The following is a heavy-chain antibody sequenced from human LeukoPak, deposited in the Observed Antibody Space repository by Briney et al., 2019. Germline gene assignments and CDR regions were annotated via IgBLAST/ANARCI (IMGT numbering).Heavy chain of an antibody. CDR1: GYTFTGYY. CDR3: ARNFYFDSSGYYHY. Sequence: ASVKVSCKASGYTFTGYYMHWVRQAPGQGLEWMGWINPNSGGTNYAQKFQGRVTMTRDTSISTAYMELSRLRSDDTAVYYCARNFYFDSSGYYHYWSQGTLVTVSS. D-gene: IGHD3-22*01. J-gene: IGHJ4*02. CDR2: INPNSGGT. V-gene: IGHV1-2*02.